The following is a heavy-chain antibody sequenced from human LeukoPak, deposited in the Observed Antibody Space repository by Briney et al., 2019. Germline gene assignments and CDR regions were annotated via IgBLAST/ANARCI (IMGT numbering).Heavy chain of an antibody. Sequence: PSETLSLTCTVSGGSISSSSYYWGWIRQPPGKGLEWIGSIYYSGSTYYNPSLKSRVTISVDTSKNQFSLKLSSVTAADTAVYYCARTVSSGWYRLFDYWGQGTLVTVSS. CDR2: IYYSGST. CDR1: GGSISSSSYY. CDR3: ARTVSSGWYRLFDY. D-gene: IGHD6-19*01. J-gene: IGHJ4*02. V-gene: IGHV4-39*07.